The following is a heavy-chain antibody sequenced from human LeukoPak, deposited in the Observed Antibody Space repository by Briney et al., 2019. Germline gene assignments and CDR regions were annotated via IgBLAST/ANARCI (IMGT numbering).Heavy chain of an antibody. CDR1: GYTFTSYY. D-gene: IGHD2-15*01. J-gene: IGHJ4*02. CDR3: ARDILGYCSGGSCPPDY. Sequence: GASVKVSCKASGYTFTSYYMHWVRQAPGQGLEWMGGIIPIFGTANYAQKFQGRVTITADESTSTAYMELSSLRSEDTAVYYCARDILGYCSGGSCPPDYWGQGTLVTVS. V-gene: IGHV1-69*13. CDR2: IIPIFGTA.